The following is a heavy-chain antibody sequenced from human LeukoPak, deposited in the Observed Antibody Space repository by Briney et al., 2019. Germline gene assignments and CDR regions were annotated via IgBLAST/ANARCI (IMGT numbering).Heavy chain of an antibody. CDR2: IYTSGST. Sequence: PSETLSLTCTVSGGSISSGSYYWSWIRQPAGKGLEWIGRIYTSGSTYYNPSLKSRVTISVDTSKNQFSLKLSSVTAADTAVYYCARRGRIAGYQFDYWGQGTLVTVSS. J-gene: IGHJ4*02. V-gene: IGHV4-61*02. CDR3: ARRGRIAGYQFDY. D-gene: IGHD6-13*01. CDR1: GGSISSGSYY.